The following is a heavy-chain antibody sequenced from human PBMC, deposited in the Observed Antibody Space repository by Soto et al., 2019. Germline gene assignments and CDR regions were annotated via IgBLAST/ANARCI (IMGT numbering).Heavy chain of an antibody. J-gene: IGHJ5*02. CDR2: ISAYNGNT. D-gene: IGHD3-3*01. Sequence: ASVKVSCKASGYTFTSYGISWVRQAPGQGLEWMGWISAYNGNTNYAQKLQGRVTMTTDTSASTAYMELSSLRSEDTAVYYCARDVITIFGVVIRPSWFDPWGQGTLVTVSS. CDR1: GYTFTSYG. V-gene: IGHV1-18*01. CDR3: ARDVITIFGVVIRPSWFDP.